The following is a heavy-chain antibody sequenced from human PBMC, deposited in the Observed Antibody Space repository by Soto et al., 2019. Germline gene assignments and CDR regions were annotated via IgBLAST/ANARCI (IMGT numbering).Heavy chain of an antibody. Sequence: QMQLVGSGGGVVQPGTSLRLSCAASGFPFSNYGIHWVHQAPGKGLEWVAIIWTDGNNKYYADSVKGRFTISSDNSKNTIYLQMNSLRVEDTAVYYGARDRWGYCGGTSCSYMALWGKGTTVTVSS. CDR2: IWTDGNNK. CDR1: GFPFSNYG. CDR3: ARDRWGYCGGTSCSYMAL. V-gene: IGHV3-33*01. D-gene: IGHD2-2*01. J-gene: IGHJ6*04.